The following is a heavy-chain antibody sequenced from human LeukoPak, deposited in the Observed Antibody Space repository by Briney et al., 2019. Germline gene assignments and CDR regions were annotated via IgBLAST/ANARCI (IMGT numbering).Heavy chain of an antibody. V-gene: IGHV1-69*02. Sequence: SVKVSCKASGYTFTGYYMHWVRQAPGQGLEWMGRIIPILGIANYAQKFQGRVTITADKSTSTAYMELSSLRSEDTAVYYCARPEVRGVPYGMDVWGQGTTVTVSS. CDR1: GYTFTGYY. CDR3: ARPEVRGVPYGMDV. J-gene: IGHJ6*02. D-gene: IGHD3-10*01. CDR2: IIPILGIA.